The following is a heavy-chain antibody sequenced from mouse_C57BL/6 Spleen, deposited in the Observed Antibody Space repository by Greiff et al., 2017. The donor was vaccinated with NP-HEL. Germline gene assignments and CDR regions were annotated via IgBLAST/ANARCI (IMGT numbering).Heavy chain of an antibody. D-gene: IGHD4-1*02. Sequence: QVQLKESGPELVKPGASVKISCKASGYAFSSSWMNWVKQRPGKGLEWIGRIYPGDGDTNYNGKFKGKATLTADKSSSTAYMQLSSLTSEDSAVYFCARSTGTDYWGQGTTLTVSS. CDR3: ARSTGTDY. CDR1: GYAFSSSW. CDR2: IYPGDGDT. J-gene: IGHJ2*01. V-gene: IGHV1-82*01.